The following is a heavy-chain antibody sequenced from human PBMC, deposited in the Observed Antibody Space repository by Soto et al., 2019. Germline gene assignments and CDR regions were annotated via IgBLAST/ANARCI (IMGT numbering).Heavy chain of an antibody. D-gene: IGHD4-17*01. Sequence: ASVKVSCKASGGTFSSYAISWVRQAPGQGLEWMGGIIPIFGTANYAQKFQGRVTITADESTSTAYMELSSLRSEDTAVYYCASGSSHGAFLYRVPDAFDIWGQGTMVTVSS. CDR3: ASGSSHGAFLYRVPDAFDI. J-gene: IGHJ3*02. V-gene: IGHV1-69*13. CDR1: GGTFSSYA. CDR2: IIPIFGTA.